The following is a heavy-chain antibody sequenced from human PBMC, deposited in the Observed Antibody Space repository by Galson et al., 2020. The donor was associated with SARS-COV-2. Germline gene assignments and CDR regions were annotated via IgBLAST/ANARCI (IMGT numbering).Heavy chain of an antibody. Sequence: ASVKVSCKDSGYTFIDYYIHWVRQAPGQGLEWMGWINPKSGDTRYAQTLQRRVTMTTDTSISTAYMVVSRLKSGDTAVDYWAADTSDVSSYNWCDPWGQGTLVTVSS. V-gene: IGHV1-2*02. D-gene: IGHD2-8*01. CDR2: INPKSGDT. CDR3: AADTSDVSSYNWCDP. J-gene: IGHJ5*02. CDR1: GYTFIDYY.